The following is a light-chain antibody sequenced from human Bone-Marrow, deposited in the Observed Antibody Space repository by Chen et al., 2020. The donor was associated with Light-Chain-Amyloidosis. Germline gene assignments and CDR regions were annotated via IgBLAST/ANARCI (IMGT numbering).Light chain of an antibody. Sequence: DIQLTQYPSSPAAFVGDRVIITCRASQFISNYLNWYQQKPGKAPKLLIYTASSLQSGVPSRFSGSGSGTDFTLTISSLQPEDFATYYCQQSYSTLPITFGQGTRLEIK. V-gene: IGKV1-39*01. J-gene: IGKJ5*01. CDR1: QFISNY. CDR2: TAS. CDR3: QQSYSTLPIT.